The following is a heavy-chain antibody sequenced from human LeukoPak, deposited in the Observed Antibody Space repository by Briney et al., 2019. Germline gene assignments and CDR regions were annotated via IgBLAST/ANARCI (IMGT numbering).Heavy chain of an antibody. Sequence: SETLSLTCNVSGGSISSSYWSWIRQPPGKGLEWIGEINHSGSTNYNPSLKSRVTISLDTPKNQFSLKLTSVTAADTAVYYCARTRLWPTGTFDYWGQGTLVTVSS. V-gene: IGHV4-34*01. CDR1: GGSISSSY. CDR3: ARTRLWPTGTFDY. D-gene: IGHD5-18*01. CDR2: INHSGST. J-gene: IGHJ4*02.